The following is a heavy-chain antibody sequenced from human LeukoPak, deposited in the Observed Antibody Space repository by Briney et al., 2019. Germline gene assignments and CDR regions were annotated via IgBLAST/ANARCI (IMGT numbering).Heavy chain of an antibody. J-gene: IGHJ4*02. D-gene: IGHD2-15*01. CDR2: INPSGGST. CDR3: ARDPPGCSGGSCYPSYYFDY. CDR1: GYTFTSYY. V-gene: IGHV1-46*01. Sequence: ASVKVSCKASGYTFTSYYMRWVRQAPGQGLKWMGIINPSGGSTSYAQKFQGRVTMTRDTSTSTVYMELSSLRSEDTAVYYCARDPPGCSGGSCYPSYYFDYWGQGTLVTVSS.